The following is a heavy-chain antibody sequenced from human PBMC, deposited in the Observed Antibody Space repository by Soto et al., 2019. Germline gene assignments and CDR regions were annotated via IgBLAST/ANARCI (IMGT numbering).Heavy chain of an antibody. CDR1: GYTLTGYY. D-gene: IGHD3-22*01. CDR3: ARGGYYDSGIYKGDLDV. V-gene: IGHV1-2*02. Sequence: QAQLFQSGAEVKKPGTSLRVSCKASGYTLTGYYLHWVRQAPGQGLEWMGWLNPDSGEAIYAQRFEGRVTMTRDTTISTADVDVKRLGSDDTAVYYCARGGYYDSGIYKGDLDVWGQGTLVTVSS. J-gene: IGHJ3*01. CDR2: LNPDSGEA.